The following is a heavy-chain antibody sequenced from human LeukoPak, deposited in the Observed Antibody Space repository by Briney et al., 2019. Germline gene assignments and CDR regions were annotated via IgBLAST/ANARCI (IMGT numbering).Heavy chain of an antibody. J-gene: IGHJ4*02. CDR3: AKAAGYDY. V-gene: IGHV3-23*01. CDR1: GFTFRSYA. Sequence: SGGSLRLSCAASGFTFRSYAMTWVRQAPGKGLEWVSSISSSGGSTYYADSVKGRFTISRDNSKNTLYLQMNSLRAEDTAVYYCAKAAGYDYWGQGTLVTVSS. D-gene: IGHD1-1*01. CDR2: ISSSGGST.